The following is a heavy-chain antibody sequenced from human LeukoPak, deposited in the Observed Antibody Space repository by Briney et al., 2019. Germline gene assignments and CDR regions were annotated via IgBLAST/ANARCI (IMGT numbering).Heavy chain of an antibody. V-gene: IGHV3-23*01. CDR2: ISGSGGSGSGGST. J-gene: IGHJ3*02. CDR3: ARRHMMVVVITLNDAFDI. D-gene: IGHD3-22*01. Sequence: GGSLRLSCAASGFTFSSYAMSWVRQAPGKGLEWVSAISGSGGSGSGGSTYYADSVKGRFTISRDNSKNTLYLQMNSLRAEDTALYYCARRHMMVVVITLNDAFDIWGQGTMVTVSS. CDR1: GFTFSSYA.